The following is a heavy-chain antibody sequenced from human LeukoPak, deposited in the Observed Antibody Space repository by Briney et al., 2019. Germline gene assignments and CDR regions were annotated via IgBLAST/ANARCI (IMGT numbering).Heavy chain of an antibody. CDR3: ARASGSYYLDGMDV. Sequence: PGGSLRLSCAASGFTFSSYAMHWVRQAPGKGLEWVAVISYDGSNKYYADSVKGRFTTSSDNSKNTLYLQMNSLRAEDTAVYYCARASGSYYLDGMDVWGKGTTVTVSS. D-gene: IGHD3-10*01. V-gene: IGHV3-30*04. CDR2: ISYDGSNK. J-gene: IGHJ6*04. CDR1: GFTFSSYA.